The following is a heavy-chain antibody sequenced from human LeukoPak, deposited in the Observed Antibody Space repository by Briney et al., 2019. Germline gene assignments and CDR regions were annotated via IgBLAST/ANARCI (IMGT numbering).Heavy chain of an antibody. V-gene: IGHV3-30*18. J-gene: IGHJ4*02. Sequence: GGSPRLSCTASKFTFSHYGMQWVRQAPGKGLEWVAVISSDGSIKVYADSVKGRFTLSRDNSINTVDLQMNSLRAEDTAVYYCVKEYHSRGFGAYFDYWGQGTLVTVSS. CDR2: ISSDGSIK. CDR1: KFTFSHYG. CDR3: VKEYHSRGFGAYFDY. D-gene: IGHD3-3*01.